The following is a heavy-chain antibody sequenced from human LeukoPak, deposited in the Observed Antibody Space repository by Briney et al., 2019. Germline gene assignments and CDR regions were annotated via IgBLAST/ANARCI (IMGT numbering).Heavy chain of an antibody. J-gene: IGHJ4*02. CDR3: AKDSGWDSGSYCFDY. V-gene: IGHV3-23*01. D-gene: IGHD1-26*01. CDR1: GFIFSSYA. Sequence: PGGSLSLSCAASGFIFSSYAMSWVRQAPGKGLEWVSAISGSGGSTYYADSVKGRFTISRDNSKNTLYLQMNSLRAEGTAVYYCAKDSGWDSGSYCFDYWGQGSLVTVSS. CDR2: ISGSGGST.